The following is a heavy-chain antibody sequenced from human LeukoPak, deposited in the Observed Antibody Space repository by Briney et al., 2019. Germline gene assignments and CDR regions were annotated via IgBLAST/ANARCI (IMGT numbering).Heavy chain of an antibody. CDR3: ARRYFDY. CDR1: GFTFSSYW. Sequence: PGGSLRLSCAASGFTFSSYWMQWVRQAPGKGLERVANIKQDGSEKYYADSVKGRFIISRDNAKNALYLQMSSLRAEDTAIYYCARRYFDYWGQGTLVTVSS. V-gene: IGHV3-7*03. CDR2: IKQDGSEK. J-gene: IGHJ4*02.